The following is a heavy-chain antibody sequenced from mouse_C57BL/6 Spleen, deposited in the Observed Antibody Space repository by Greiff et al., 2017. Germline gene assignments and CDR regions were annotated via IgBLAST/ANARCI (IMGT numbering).Heavy chain of an antibody. J-gene: IGHJ3*01. Sequence: VQLQESGAELVRPGASVTLSCKASGYTFTDYEMHWVKQTPVHGLEWIGAIDPETGGTDYNQKFKGKAILTADKSSSTAYMELRSLTSEDSAVYYCTRKSHYGNCGAELAYWGQGTLVTVSA. V-gene: IGHV1-15*01. CDR2: IDPETGGT. CDR3: TRKSHYGNCGAELAY. CDR1: GYTFTDYE. D-gene: IGHD2-1*01.